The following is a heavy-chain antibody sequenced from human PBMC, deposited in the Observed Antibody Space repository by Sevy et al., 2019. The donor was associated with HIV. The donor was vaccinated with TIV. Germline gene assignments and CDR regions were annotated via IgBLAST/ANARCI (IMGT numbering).Heavy chain of an antibody. J-gene: IGHJ4*02. D-gene: IGHD3-10*01. V-gene: IGHV3-7*01. CDR1: GFTFSSHW. Sequence: GGSLRLSCAASGFTFSSHWMNWVRQAPGKGLEWVANINQAGNGGSYVDSVKGRFTVSRDNAKNSLYLQMDSLRAEDTAVYYSMGPFELNCWGQGTLVTVSS. CDR2: INQAGNGG. CDR3: MGPFELNC.